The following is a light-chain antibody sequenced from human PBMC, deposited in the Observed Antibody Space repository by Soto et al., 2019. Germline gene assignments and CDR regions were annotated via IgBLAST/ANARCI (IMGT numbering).Light chain of an antibody. CDR1: QGIGNT. CDR2: TAS. CDR3: LQRNSYPLT. V-gene: IGKV1-17*01. J-gene: IGKJ4*01. Sequence: IQMTQSPSSLSASVGDRVTITCRASQGIGNTLDWYQQKPGKAPKPLSYTASNLQGGVPSRFSGSGSGTEFTLTISSLQPEDFATYYYLQRNSYPLTFGGGTKVE.